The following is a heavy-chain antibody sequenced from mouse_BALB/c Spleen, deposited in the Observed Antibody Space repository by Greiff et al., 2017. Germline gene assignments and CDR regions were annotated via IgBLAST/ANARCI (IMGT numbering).Heavy chain of an antibody. V-gene: IGHV3-6*02. Sequence: VQLQESGPGLVKPSQSLSLTCSVTGYSITSGYYWNWIRQFPGNKLEWMGYISYDGSNNYNPSLKNRISITRDTSKNQFFLKLNSVTTEDTATYYCARVYYGNYYAMDYWGQGTSVTVSS. CDR1: GYSITSGYY. J-gene: IGHJ4*01. CDR2: ISYDGSN. CDR3: ARVYYGNYYAMDY. D-gene: IGHD2-1*01.